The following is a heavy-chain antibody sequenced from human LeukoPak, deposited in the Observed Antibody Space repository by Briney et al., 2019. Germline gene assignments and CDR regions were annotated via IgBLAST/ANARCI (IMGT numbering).Heavy chain of an antibody. J-gene: IGHJ3*02. CDR3: ASVREYSSSSDAFDI. V-gene: IGHV1-69*05. Sequence: SVKVSCKASGGTFSSYAISWVRQAPGQGLEWMGRIIPIFGTANYAQKFQGRVTITTDESTSTAYMELSSLRSEDTAVYYCASVREYSSSSDAFDIWGQGTMVTVSS. CDR1: GGTFSSYA. D-gene: IGHD6-6*01. CDR2: IIPIFGTA.